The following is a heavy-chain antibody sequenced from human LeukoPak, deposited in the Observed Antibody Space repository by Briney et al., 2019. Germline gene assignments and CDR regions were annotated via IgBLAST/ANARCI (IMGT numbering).Heavy chain of an antibody. D-gene: IGHD3-10*01. J-gene: IGHJ3*02. CDR3: ARPVSSYSDAFDI. V-gene: IGHV4-4*02. Sequence: PSETLSLTCAVSGGSISSSNWWSWVRPPPGKGLEWIGEIYHSGSTNYNPSLKSRVTISVDKSKNQFSLKLSSVTAADTAVYYCARPVSSYSDAFDIWGQGTMVTVSS. CDR1: GGSISSSNW. CDR2: IYHSGST.